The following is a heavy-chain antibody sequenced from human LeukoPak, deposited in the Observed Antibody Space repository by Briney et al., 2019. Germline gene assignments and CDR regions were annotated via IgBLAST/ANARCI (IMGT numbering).Heavy chain of an antibody. CDR1: GFTFSSYW. Sequence: PGGSLRLSCAASGFTFSSYWTHWVRQAPGKGLVWVSRINSDGSSTSYADSVKGRFTISRDNAKNTLYLQMDSLRAEDTAVYYCARGPHYYDKSVAFDIWGQGTMVTVSS. D-gene: IGHD3-22*01. CDR2: INSDGSST. CDR3: ARGPHYYDKSVAFDI. V-gene: IGHV3-74*01. J-gene: IGHJ3*02.